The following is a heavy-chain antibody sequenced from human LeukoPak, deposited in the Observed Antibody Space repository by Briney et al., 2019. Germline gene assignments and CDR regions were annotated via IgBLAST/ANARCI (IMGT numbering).Heavy chain of an antibody. CDR2: ISGSGGST. CDR1: GFTFSSYG. Sequence: GGTLRLSCAASGFTFSSYGMSWVRQAPGKGVEGVSAISGSGGSTYYADSVKGRFTISRDNSKNTLYLQMNSLRAEDTAVYYCAKSSRLGELSFPHYWGQGTLVTVSS. D-gene: IGHD3-16*02. V-gene: IGHV3-23*01. J-gene: IGHJ4*02. CDR3: AKSSRLGELSFPHY.